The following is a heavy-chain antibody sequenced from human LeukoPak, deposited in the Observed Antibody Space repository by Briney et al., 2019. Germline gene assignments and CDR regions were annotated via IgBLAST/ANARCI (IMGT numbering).Heavy chain of an antibody. D-gene: IGHD2-15*01. V-gene: IGHV3-21*01. CDR2: ISAGSTYI. CDR1: GFTFNNYI. Sequence: GGSLRLSCAASGFTFNNYIMNWVRQAPGKGLEWVSSISAGSTYIHYADSVKGRFTISRDNARNSLFMQMNSLRAEDTAVYYCAKDISEARDYFDYWGQGTLVTVSS. CDR3: AKDISEARDYFDY. J-gene: IGHJ4*02.